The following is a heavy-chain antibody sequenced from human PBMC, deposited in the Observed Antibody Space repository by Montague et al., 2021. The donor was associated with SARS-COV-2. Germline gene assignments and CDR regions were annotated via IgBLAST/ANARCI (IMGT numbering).Heavy chain of an antibody. D-gene: IGHD2-2*01. CDR3: AKDQGDCSSSRCFRGWTYYYYGMDV. J-gene: IGHJ6*02. V-gene: IGHV3-30*18. CDR2: ISYDGSNK. Sequence: SLRLSCPASGSTFSSYGIHWVRQAPGKGLEWVAVISYDGSNKHYADSVKGRFTISRDNSKNTLYLQVNSLRAEDTAVYYCAKDQGDCSSSRCFRGWTYYYYGMDVWGQGTTVTVSS. CDR1: GSTFSSYG.